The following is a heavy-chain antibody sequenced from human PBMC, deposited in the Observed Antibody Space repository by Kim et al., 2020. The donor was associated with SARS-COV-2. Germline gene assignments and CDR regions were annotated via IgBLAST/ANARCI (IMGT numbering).Heavy chain of an antibody. V-gene: IGHV4-34*01. CDR2: INHSGST. D-gene: IGHD2-15*01. J-gene: IGHJ3*01. CDR3: ARLRTRYCSGGSCYHD. Sequence: SETLSLTCAVYGGSFSGYYWSWIRQPPGKGLEWIGEINHSGSTNYNPSLKSRVTISVDTSKNQFSLKLSSVTAADTAVYYCARLRTRYCSGGSCYHDWG. CDR1: GGSFSGYY.